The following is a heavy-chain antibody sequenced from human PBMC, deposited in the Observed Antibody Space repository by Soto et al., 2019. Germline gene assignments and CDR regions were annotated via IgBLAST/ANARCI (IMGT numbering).Heavy chain of an antibody. D-gene: IGHD6-13*01. CDR2: IDPSDSYT. CDR1: GYSFTSYW. CDR3: ARLQPAAGDNDLTFDY. V-gene: IGHV5-10-1*01. Sequence: EVQLVQSGAEVKKPGESLRISCRGSGYSFTSYWISWVRQMPGKGLEWMGRIDPSDSYTNYSPSFQGHVTISADKSISTAYLQWSSLKASDTAMYYCARLQPAAGDNDLTFDYWGQGTLVTVSS. J-gene: IGHJ4*02.